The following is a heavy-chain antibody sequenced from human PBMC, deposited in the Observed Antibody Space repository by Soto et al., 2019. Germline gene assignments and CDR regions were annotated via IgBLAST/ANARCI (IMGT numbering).Heavy chain of an antibody. CDR3: AHRSHTYYDFWSGYYGNWFDP. V-gene: IGHV2-5*02. CDR1: GFSLSTSGVG. Sequence: QITLKESGPTLVKPTQTLTLTCTFSGFSLSTSGVGVGWIRQPPGKALEWLALIYWDDDKRYSPSLKSRLTITKDTSKNQVVLTMTNMDPVDTATDYCAHRSHTYYDFWSGYYGNWFDPWGQGTLVTVSS. CDR2: IYWDDDK. D-gene: IGHD3-3*01. J-gene: IGHJ5*02.